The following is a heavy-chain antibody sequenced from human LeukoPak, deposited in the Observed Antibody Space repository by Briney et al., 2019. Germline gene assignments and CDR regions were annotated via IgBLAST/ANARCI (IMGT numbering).Heavy chain of an antibody. CDR1: GYTFTGYY. CDR3: ARGLYYYDSSGYLDYMDV. CDR2: INPNSGGT. Sequence: GASVKVSCKASGYTFTGYYMHWVRQAPGQGLEWMGWINPNSGGTNYAQKFQGRVTMTRDTSISTAYMELSRLRSDDTAVYYCARGLYYYDSSGYLDYMDVWGKGTTVTVSS. D-gene: IGHD3-22*01. V-gene: IGHV1-2*02. J-gene: IGHJ6*03.